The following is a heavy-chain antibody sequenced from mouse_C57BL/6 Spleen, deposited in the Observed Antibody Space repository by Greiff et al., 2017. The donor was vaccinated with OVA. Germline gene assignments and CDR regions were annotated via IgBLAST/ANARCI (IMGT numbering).Heavy chain of an antibody. V-gene: IGHV1-82*01. CDR2: IYPGDGDT. CDR3: ARGRGSLDY. D-gene: IGHD6-1*01. J-gene: IGHJ2*01. Sequence: VQGVESGPELVKPGASVKISCKASGYAFSSSWMNWVKQRPGKGLEWIGRIYPGDGDTNYNGKFKGKATLTADKSSSTAYMQLSSLTSEDSAVYFCARGRGSLDYWGQGTTLTVSS. CDR1: GYAFSSSW.